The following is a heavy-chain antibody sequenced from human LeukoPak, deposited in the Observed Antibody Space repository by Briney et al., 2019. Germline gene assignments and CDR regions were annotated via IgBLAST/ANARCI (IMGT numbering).Heavy chain of an antibody. CDR1: GGSISSGGYY. CDR3: ASWSSSGGWFDP. CDR2: IYHSGST. J-gene: IGHJ5*02. V-gene: IGHV4-30-2*01. D-gene: IGHD6-6*01. Sequence: SQTLSLTCTVSGGSISSGGYYWSWIRQPPGKGLEWIGYIYHSGSTYYNPSLKSRVTISVDRSKNQFSLKLSSVTAADTAVYYWASWSSSGGWFDPWGQGTLVTVSS.